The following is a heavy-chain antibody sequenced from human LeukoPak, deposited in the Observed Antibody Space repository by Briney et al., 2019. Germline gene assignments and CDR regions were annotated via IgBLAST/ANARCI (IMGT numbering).Heavy chain of an antibody. J-gene: IGHJ5*02. CDR2: IYYSGST. D-gene: IGHD6-13*01. CDR3: ARDYIAGNSNWFDP. V-gene: IGHV4-39*07. Sequence: GSLRLSCAASGFTFSSNAMHWVRQAPGKGLEWIGSIYYSGSTYYNPSLKSRVTISVDTSKNQFSLKLSSVAAADTAVYYCARDYIAGNSNWFDPWGQGTLVTVSS. CDR1: GFTFSSNA.